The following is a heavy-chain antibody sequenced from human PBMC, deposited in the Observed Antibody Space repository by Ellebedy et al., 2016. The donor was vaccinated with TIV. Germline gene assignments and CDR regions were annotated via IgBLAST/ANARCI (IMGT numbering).Heavy chain of an antibody. CDR1: GFTFSSYD. J-gene: IGHJ4*02. V-gene: IGHV3-13*01. CDR3: ARATIGFDY. D-gene: IGHD5-12*01. CDR2: IGTAGDT. Sequence: GESLKISCVASGFTFSSYDMHWVLQATVKGLEWVSAIGTAGDTSYPGSVKGRFTISRDNAKNSLYLQMNSLRAEDTAVYYCARATIGFDYWGQGTLVTVSS.